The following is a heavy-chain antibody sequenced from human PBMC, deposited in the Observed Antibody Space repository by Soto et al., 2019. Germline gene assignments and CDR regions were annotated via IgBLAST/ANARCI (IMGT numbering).Heavy chain of an antibody. Sequence: GGSLRLSCAASGFTFSSYAMSWVRQAPGKGLEWVSAISGSGGSTYYADSVKGRFTISRDNSKNTLYLQMNSLRAEDTAVYYCAKTKVDGPYYYYYGMDVWGQGTTVTVSS. J-gene: IGHJ6*02. CDR3: AKTKVDGPYYYYYGMDV. D-gene: IGHD2-2*01. CDR2: ISGSGGST. CDR1: GFTFSSYA. V-gene: IGHV3-23*01.